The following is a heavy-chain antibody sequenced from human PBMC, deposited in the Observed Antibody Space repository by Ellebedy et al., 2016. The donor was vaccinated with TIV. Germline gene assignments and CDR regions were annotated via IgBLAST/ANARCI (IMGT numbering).Heavy chain of an antibody. D-gene: IGHD1-26*01. CDR3: ARGTSGSYLDY. J-gene: IGHJ4*02. Sequence: AASVKVSCKASGYIFTHYYIHWARQAPGQGLEWMGIINPSRDITTYAQEFQGRVTMTRDTSTGTVYMELSSLRSGDTAVYYGARGTSGSYLDYWGQGSPVTVSS. CDR2: INPSRDIT. V-gene: IGHV1-46*01. CDR1: GYIFTHYY.